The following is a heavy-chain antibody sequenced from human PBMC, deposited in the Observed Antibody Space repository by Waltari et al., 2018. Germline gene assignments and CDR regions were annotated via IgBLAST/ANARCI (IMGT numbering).Heavy chain of an antibody. CDR3: ARGGWHYFDY. CDR1: GGSLSSYY. Sequence: QVQLQESGPGLVKPSETLSLNCTVSGGSLSSYYWCWLRQPPGKGPAWIGFIYHSGSTNYNPSLKSRVTISVDTSKNQFSLKLSSVTAADTAVYYCARGGWHYFDYWGQGTLVTVSS. J-gene: IGHJ4*02. V-gene: IGHV4-59*01. D-gene: IGHD3-22*01. CDR2: IYHSGST.